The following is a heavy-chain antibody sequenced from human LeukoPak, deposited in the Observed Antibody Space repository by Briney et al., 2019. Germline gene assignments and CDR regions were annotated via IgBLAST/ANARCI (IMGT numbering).Heavy chain of an antibody. CDR2: INHGGST. CDR3: ARGRSLRRFNWFDP. J-gene: IGHJ5*02. V-gene: IGHV4-34*01. Sequence: SETLSLTCAVYGGSFSGDFWSWIRQSPGKGLEWIGEINHGGSTTYNPSLQSRVTMSVDTSTNQISLKMTSVTAADTAVYYCARGRSLRRFNWFDPWGQGTLVTVSS. CDR1: GGSFSGDF.